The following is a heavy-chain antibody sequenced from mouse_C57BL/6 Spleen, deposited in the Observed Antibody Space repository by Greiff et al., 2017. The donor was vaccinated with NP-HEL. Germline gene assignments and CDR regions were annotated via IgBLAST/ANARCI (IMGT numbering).Heavy chain of an antibody. CDR1: GFTFSDYY. CDR2: INYDGSST. CDR3: ARDSGLVFDY. J-gene: IGHJ2*01. D-gene: IGHD4-1*01. Sequence: EVKLMESEGGLVQPGSSMKLSCTASGFTFSDYYMAWVRQVPEKGLEWVANINYDGSSTYYLDSLKSRFIISRDNAKNILYLQMSSLKSEDTATYYCARDSGLVFDYWGQGTTLTVSS. V-gene: IGHV5-16*01.